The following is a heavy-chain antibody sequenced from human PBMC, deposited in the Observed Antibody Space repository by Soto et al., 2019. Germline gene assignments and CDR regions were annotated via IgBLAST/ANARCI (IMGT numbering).Heavy chain of an antibody. CDR1: GYTFTGYY. CDR3: ARGKTGIAVAGYDAFDI. Sequence: ASVKVSCKASGYTFTGYYMHWVRQAPGQGLEWMGWINPNSGGTNYAQKFQGWVTMTRDTSISSAYIELSRLRSDDTAVYYCARGKTGIAVAGYDAFDIWGQGTMVT. D-gene: IGHD6-19*01. V-gene: IGHV1-2*04. J-gene: IGHJ3*02. CDR2: INPNSGGT.